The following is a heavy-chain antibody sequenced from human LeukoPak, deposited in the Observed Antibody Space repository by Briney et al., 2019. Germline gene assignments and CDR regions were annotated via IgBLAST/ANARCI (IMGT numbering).Heavy chain of an antibody. V-gene: IGHV1-2*02. D-gene: IGHD5-12*01. CDR2: INPNSGGT. J-gene: IGHJ6*02. Sequence: ASVKVSCKASGYTFTGYYMHWVRQAPGQGLEWMGWINPNSGGTNYAQKFQGRVTMTRDTSISTAYMELSRLRSDDTAVYYCARGNPRHVDIVAPQKLHYYYGMDVWGQGTTVTVSS. CDR3: ARGNPRHVDIVAPQKLHYYYGMDV. CDR1: GYTFTGYY.